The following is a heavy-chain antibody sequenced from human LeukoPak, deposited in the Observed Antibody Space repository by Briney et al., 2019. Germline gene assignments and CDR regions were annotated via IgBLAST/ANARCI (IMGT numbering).Heavy chain of an antibody. CDR2: IYYSGSV. CDR1: GGSISSYY. J-gene: IGHJ2*01. CDR3: ARHAGGYYSRYFDI. V-gene: IGHV4-59*08. Sequence: PSETLSLTCTVYGGSISSYYWSWIRQPPGKGLEWIGYIYYSGSVNYNPSLKSRVTISVDTSKNQFSLKLSSVTAADTAVYYCARHAGGYYSRYFDIWGRGTLVTVSS. D-gene: IGHD3-3*01.